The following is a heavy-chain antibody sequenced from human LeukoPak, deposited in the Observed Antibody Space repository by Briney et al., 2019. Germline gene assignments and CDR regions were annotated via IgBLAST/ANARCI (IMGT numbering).Heavy chain of an antibody. Sequence: GGSLRLSCAASGFTFSSYGMHWVRQAPGKGLEWVAVISYDGSNKYYADSVKDRFTISRDNSKNTLYLQMNSLRAEDTAVYYCVRVGNSLNYFDCWGQGTLVTVSS. J-gene: IGHJ4*02. CDR1: GFTFSSYG. V-gene: IGHV3-30*03. CDR2: ISYDGSNK. CDR3: VRVGNSLNYFDC. D-gene: IGHD3-16*01.